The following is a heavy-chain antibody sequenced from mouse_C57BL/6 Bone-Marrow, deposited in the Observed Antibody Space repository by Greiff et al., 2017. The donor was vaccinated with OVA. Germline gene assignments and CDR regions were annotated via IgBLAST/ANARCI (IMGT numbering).Heavy chain of an antibody. Sequence: EVHLVESGPGMVKPSQSLSLTCTVTGYSITSGYDWHWIRHFPGNKLEWMGYISYSGSTNYNPSLKSRISITHDTSKNHFFLKLNSVTTEDTATYYCARGGLGRAGPWFAYWGQGTLVTVSA. D-gene: IGHD4-1*01. V-gene: IGHV3-1*01. J-gene: IGHJ3*01. CDR2: ISYSGST. CDR3: ARGGLGRAGPWFAY. CDR1: GYSITSGYD.